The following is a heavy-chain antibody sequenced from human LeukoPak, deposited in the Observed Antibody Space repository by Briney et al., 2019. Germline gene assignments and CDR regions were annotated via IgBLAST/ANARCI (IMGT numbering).Heavy chain of an antibody. CDR3: VREQDIVVVVARGLDY. V-gene: IGHV3-30*04. Sequence: GGSLRLSCAASGFTFSSYAMHWVRQAPGKGLEWVAVISYDGSNKYYADSAKGRFTISRDNSKNTLYLQMNSLRAEDTAVYYCVREQDIVVVVARGLDYWGQGTLVTVSS. CDR1: GFTFSSYA. CDR2: ISYDGSNK. D-gene: IGHD2-15*01. J-gene: IGHJ4*02.